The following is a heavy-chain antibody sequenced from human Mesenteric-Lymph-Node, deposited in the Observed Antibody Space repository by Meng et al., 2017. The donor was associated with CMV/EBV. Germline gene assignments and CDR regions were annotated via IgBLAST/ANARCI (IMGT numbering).Heavy chain of an antibody. V-gene: IGHV3-11*01. Sequence: GGSLRLSCAASGFKMSDYYMNWTRQAPGKGLEGISYISDTGITIYDADSVKGRFTFSRYNAKNVLFLQMNSLKVEATAVYFCARDSSVGNLTPYFFDYWGRGTLVTVSS. J-gene: IGHJ4*02. D-gene: IGHD6-13*01. CDR2: ISDTGITI. CDR1: GFKMSDYY. CDR3: ARDSSVGNLTPYFFDY.